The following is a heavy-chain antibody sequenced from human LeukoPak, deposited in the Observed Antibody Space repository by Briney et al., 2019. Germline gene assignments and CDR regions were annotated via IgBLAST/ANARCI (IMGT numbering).Heavy chain of an antibody. CDR3: ARDDLVDYYYGMDV. CDR2: IWYDGSNK. V-gene: IGHV3-33*01. J-gene: IGHJ6*02. Sequence: GRSLRLSCAASGFTFSSYGMHWVRQAPGKGLEWVAVIWYDGSNKYYADSVKGRFTISRDNSKNTLYLQMNCLRAEDTAVYYCARDDLVDYYYGMDVWGQGTTVTVSS. CDR1: GFTFSSYG. D-gene: IGHD3/OR15-3a*01.